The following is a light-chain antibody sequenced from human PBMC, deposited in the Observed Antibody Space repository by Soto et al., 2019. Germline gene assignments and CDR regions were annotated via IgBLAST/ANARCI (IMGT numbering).Light chain of an antibody. V-gene: IGLV3-9*01. CDR3: QVWDSSTVV. J-gene: IGLJ2*01. Sequence: SYELTQPLSVSVALGQTARITCGGNNIGSKNVHWYQQKPGQAPVLVIYRDNYRPSGIPERFSGSNSGNTATLTISRAQAGDEADYYCQVWDSSTVVFGGGTKLTVL. CDR1: NIGSKN. CDR2: RDN.